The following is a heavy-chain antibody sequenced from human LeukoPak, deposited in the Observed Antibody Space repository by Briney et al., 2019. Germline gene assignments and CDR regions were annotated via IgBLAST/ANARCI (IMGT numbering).Heavy chain of an antibody. CDR1: GFSFTASA. CDR3: AASTSNYYFYYGLGV. D-gene: IGHD6-6*01. CDR2: IVVGSGNT. V-gene: IGHV1-58*02. Sequence: SVKVSCKASGFSFTASAMQWVRQARGQRLEYIGWIVVGSGNTNYAQKFQERVTITRDMSTSTAYMEVSSLRSEDTAVYYCAASTSNYYFYYGLGVWGQGTTVTVSS. J-gene: IGHJ6*02.